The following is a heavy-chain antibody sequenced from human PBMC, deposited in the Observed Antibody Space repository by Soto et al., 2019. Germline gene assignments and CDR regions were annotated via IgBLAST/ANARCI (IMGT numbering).Heavy chain of an antibody. V-gene: IGHV3-74*01. J-gene: IGHJ6*02. CDR3: ARDRGDSYGYYYFSGMEV. Sequence: GGSLRLSCAASGFTFSTYWMHWIRQVPGKGLEWVSRINSDASHTYYADSVKGRFTISRDNAKNSLYLQMNSLRAEDTALYYFARDRGDSYGYYYFSGMEVWDQGTTVTVSS. CDR2: INSDASHT. D-gene: IGHD5-18*01. CDR1: GFTFSTYW.